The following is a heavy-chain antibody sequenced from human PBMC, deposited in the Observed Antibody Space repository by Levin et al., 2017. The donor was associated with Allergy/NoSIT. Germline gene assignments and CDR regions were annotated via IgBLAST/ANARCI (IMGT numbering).Heavy chain of an antibody. J-gene: IGHJ4*02. V-gene: IGHV4-59*01. CDR2: IYYSGST. Sequence: SQTLSLTCTVSGGSISSYYWSWIRQPPGKGLEWIGYIYYSGSTNYNPSLKSRVTISVDTSKNQFSLKLSSVTAADTAVYYCARALAGGFDYWGQGTLVTVSS. CDR3: ARALAGGFDY. CDR1: GGSISSYY. D-gene: IGHD3-16*01.